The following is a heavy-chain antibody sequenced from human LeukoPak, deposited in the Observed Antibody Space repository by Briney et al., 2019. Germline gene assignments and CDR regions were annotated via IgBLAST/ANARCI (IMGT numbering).Heavy chain of an antibody. J-gene: IGHJ4*02. CDR1: GFSVGDDY. V-gene: IGHV3-53*01. CDR3: VRDYFTDTDGYYEHYLDI. CDR2: LYRGGST. D-gene: IGHD3-22*01. Sequence: GGSLRLSCAASGFSVGDDYMTWVRQAPGKGLEWVSALYRGGSTIYADSVRGRFTISRDRDNNTLYLQMNDLRAEDTAVYYCVRDYFTDTDGYYEHYLDIWGQGTLVTVSS.